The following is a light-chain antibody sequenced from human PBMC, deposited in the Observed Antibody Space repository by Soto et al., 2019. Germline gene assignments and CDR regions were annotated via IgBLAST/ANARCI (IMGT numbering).Light chain of an antibody. V-gene: IGKV1-17*01. J-gene: IGKJ1*01. CDR1: QGIGNA. Sequence: IQMTQSPSSLSASVGDRVTVSCRASQGIGNALGWYQQKPGKPPKVLIYGASNLQSGVPSRFSGSGSGTEFTLTISSLQPDDFATYYCQQYNSYSAWTFGQGTKVDIK. CDR3: QQYNSYSAWT. CDR2: GAS.